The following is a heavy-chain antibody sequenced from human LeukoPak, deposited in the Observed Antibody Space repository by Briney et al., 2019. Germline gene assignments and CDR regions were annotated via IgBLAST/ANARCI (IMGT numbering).Heavy chain of an antibody. V-gene: IGHV3-7*01. D-gene: IGHD3-3*01. CDR2: IKQDGSEK. Sequence: GGSLRLSCAASGFGFSNFWMHWVRQAPGKGLEWVANIKQDGSEKYYVDSVKGRFTISRDNAKNSLYLQMNSLRAEDTAVYYCAREQYYDFRQGTYYYYYMDVWGKGTTVTVSS. CDR1: GFGFSNFW. J-gene: IGHJ6*03. CDR3: AREQYYDFRQGTYYYYYMDV.